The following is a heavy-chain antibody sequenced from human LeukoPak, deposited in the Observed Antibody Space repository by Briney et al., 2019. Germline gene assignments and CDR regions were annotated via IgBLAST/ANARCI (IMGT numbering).Heavy chain of an antibody. J-gene: IGHJ4*02. V-gene: IGHV3-23*01. CDR2: ISASGGST. CDR3: AKDLGYCSSTSCYGVDY. Sequence: GGSLRLSCAASGFTFSSFATSWVRQAPGKGLEWVSGISASGGSTYYADSVKGRFTISRDNSKNTLYLQMNSLRAEDTAVYYCAKDLGYCSSTSCYGVDYWGQGTLVTVSS. D-gene: IGHD2-2*01. CDR1: GFTFSSFA.